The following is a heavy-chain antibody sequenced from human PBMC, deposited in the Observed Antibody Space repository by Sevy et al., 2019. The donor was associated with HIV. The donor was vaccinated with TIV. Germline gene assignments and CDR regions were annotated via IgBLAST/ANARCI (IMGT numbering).Heavy chain of an antibody. J-gene: IGHJ3*02. CDR1: GGSINSDH. Sequence: SETLSLTCTVSGGSINSDHWNWIRQPPGKGLEWIGYVYYTGGTNYNPPLKNRVTISVDRTKNQFSLKLTSVTAADTAVYYCARRNDFDIGGQGTMVTVSS. CDR3: ARRNDFDI. V-gene: IGHV4-59*08. CDR2: VYYTGGT.